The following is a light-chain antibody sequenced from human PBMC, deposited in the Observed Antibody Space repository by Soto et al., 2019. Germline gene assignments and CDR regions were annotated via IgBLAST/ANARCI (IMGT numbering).Light chain of an antibody. V-gene: IGLV1-51*01. CDR1: SSNIGNNY. Sequence: QSVLTQPPSVSAAPGQKVTISCSGSSSNIGNNYVSWYQQLPGTAPKLLIYDNNKRPSGITDRFTGSKSGTSATRGITGLQNGDEADYYCGTWDSSLSAGYVFGTGTKLTVL. CDR2: DNN. CDR3: GTWDSSLSAGYV. J-gene: IGLJ1*01.